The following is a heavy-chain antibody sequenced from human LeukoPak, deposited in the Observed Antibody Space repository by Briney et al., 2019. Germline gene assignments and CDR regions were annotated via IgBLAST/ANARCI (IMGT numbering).Heavy chain of an antibody. CDR1: GGPFSGYY. Sequence: SETLSLTCAVYGGPFSGYYWSWIRQPPGKGLEWIGEINHSGSTNYNPSLKSRVTMSVDTSENQFSLKLTSVTAADTAVYYCARSRFGELPFDYWGQGTLVTVSS. V-gene: IGHV4-34*01. CDR3: ARSRFGELPFDY. D-gene: IGHD3-10*01. CDR2: INHSGST. J-gene: IGHJ4*02.